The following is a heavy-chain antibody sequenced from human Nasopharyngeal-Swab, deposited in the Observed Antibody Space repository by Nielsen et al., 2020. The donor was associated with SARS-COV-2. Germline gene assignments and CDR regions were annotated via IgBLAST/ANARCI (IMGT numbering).Heavy chain of an antibody. V-gene: IGHV3-11*01. D-gene: IGHD3-3*01. CDR1: GFTFSDYY. CDR3: APFWSGYYDYYYGMDV. J-gene: IGHJ6*02. Sequence: GGSLRLSCAASGFTFSDYYMSWIRQAPGKGLEWVSYISSSSSTIYYADSVKGRFTISRDNAKNSLYLQMNSLRAEDTAVYYCAPFWSGYYDYYYGMDVWGQGTTVTVSS. CDR2: ISSSSSTI.